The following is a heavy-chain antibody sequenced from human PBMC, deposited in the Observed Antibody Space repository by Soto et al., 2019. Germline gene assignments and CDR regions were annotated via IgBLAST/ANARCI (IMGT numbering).Heavy chain of an antibody. CDR2: ITSSGDST. V-gene: IGHV3-64D*06. CDR3: VKGNQLLRYYLGF. J-gene: IGHJ4*01. D-gene: IGHD2-15*01. Sequence: PGGSLGLSCSVPGIRFSNYSLRCIRQGPGKGREYVSGITSSGDSTWHADTVKDRLHISRENSKNTLFLQMSSLRGEDTAIYYYVKGNQLLRYYLGFWGPGTLVTVSS. CDR1: GIRFSNYS.